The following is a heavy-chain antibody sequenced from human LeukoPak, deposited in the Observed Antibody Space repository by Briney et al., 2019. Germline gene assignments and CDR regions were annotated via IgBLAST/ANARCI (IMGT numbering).Heavy chain of an antibody. CDR1: GYTLTELS. V-gene: IGHV1-24*01. Sequence: GASVKVSCKVSGYTLTELSMHWVRQAPGKGLEWMGGFDPEDGETIYAQKFQGRVTMTEDTSTDTAYMELSSLRSEDTAVYYCARPQNNYYDSSGYLNDAFDIWGQGTMVTVSS. CDR3: ARPQNNYYDSSGYLNDAFDI. CDR2: FDPEDGET. D-gene: IGHD3-22*01. J-gene: IGHJ3*02.